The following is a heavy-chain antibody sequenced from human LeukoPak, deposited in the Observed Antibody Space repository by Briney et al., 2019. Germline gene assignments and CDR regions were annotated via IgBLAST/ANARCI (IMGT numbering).Heavy chain of an antibody. CDR1: GFTFSTFE. J-gene: IGHJ4*02. CDR2: ISSSGDTR. D-gene: IGHD1-26*01. Sequence: GGSLRLSCAASGFTFSTFEMSWVRQAPGKGLEWVSYISSSGDTRFYADSVKGRFTISRDNAKNSLVLQMNSLRVEDTALYFCAGGYGSYSPDYWGQGTRVTVSS. CDR3: AGGYGSYSPDY. V-gene: IGHV3-48*03.